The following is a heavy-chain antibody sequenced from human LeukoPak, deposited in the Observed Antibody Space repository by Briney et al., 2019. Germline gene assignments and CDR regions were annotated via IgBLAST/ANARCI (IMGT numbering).Heavy chain of an antibody. CDR2: ISGSGGST. Sequence: GGSLTLSCAASGFTFSSYAMSWVRQAPGKGLQWVSTISGSGGSTYYADSVKRRFTISRDNSKNTLYLQMNSLRAEDTAVYYCARRPGLERYYFDYWGQGTLVTVSS. CDR3: ARRPGLERYYFDY. V-gene: IGHV3-23*01. J-gene: IGHJ4*02. CDR1: GFTFSSYA. D-gene: IGHD1-1*01.